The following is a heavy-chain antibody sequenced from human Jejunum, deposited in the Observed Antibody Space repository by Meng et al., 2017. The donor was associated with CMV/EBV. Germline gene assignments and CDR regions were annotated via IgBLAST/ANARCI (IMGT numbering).Heavy chain of an antibody. J-gene: IGHJ4*02. CDR1: GFTLSSYE. V-gene: IGHV3-48*03. CDR3: ARDQPVAAADY. Sequence: AASGFTLSSYEMNWVRQAPGRGLEWVSFISTSGSTTYYADSVKGRFTISRDNAKNSLYLQMNSLRAEDTGIYYCARDQPVAAADYWGQGTRVTVSS. CDR2: ISTSGSTT. D-gene: IGHD6-13*01.